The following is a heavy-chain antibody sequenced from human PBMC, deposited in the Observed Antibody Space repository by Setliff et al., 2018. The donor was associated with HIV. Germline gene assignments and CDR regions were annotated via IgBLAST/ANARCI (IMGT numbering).Heavy chain of an antibody. CDR2: VFHSGSA. CDR1: GGPLNSRNW. J-gene: IGHJ4*02. CDR3: ARAADYHDSSGYWAPPRYFDY. Sequence: PSETLSLTCAVSGGPLNSRNWWSWVRQPPGKGLEWIGEVFHSGSANSNASLKSRVSISVDTSKKQFSLKLSSVSAADTAVYYCARAADYHDSSGYWAPPRYFDYWGQGTLVTVSS. D-gene: IGHD3-22*01. V-gene: IGHV4-4*02.